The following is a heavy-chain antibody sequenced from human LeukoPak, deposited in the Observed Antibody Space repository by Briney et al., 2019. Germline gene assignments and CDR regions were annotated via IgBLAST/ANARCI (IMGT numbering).Heavy chain of an antibody. CDR2: ISSSGSTI. V-gene: IGHV3-48*04. D-gene: IGHD6-19*01. CDR3: ARVTAVAAPWVY. J-gene: IGHJ4*02. CDR1: GFTFSSYG. Sequence: GGSLRLSCAASGFTFSSYGMNWARQAPGKGGEGVSYISSSGSTIQYADSVEGRFTISRDNAKNSLYLQMNSLRAEDTAVYYCARVTAVAAPWVYWGQGTQVTVSS.